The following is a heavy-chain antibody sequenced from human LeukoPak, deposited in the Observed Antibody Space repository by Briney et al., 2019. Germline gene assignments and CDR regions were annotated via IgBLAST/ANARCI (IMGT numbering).Heavy chain of an antibody. V-gene: IGHV4-4*07. D-gene: IGHD3-9*01. CDR1: GGSTSSYY. J-gene: IGHJ5*02. CDR3: ARERFDWLSHPTNWFDP. Sequence: ASETPSLTCTVSGGSTSSYYWSWIRQPAGKGLEWIGRIYTSGSTNYNPSLKSRVTMSVDTSKNQFSLKLSSVTAADTAVYYCARERFDWLSHPTNWFDPWGQGTLVTVSS. CDR2: IYTSGST.